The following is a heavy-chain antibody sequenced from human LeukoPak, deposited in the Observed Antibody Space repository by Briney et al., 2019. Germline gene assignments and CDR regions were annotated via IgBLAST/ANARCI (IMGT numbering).Heavy chain of an antibody. J-gene: IGHJ4*02. D-gene: IGHD3-10*01. V-gene: IGHV3-30-3*01. CDR3: ARGGISLGNDY. CDR2: ISYDGSNK. CDR1: GFPFSTYD. Sequence: PGGSLRLSCAASGFPFSTYDMHWVRQAPGKGLEWVAVISYDGSNKYYADSVKGRFTISRDNSKNTLYLQMNSLRAEDTAVYYCARGGISLGNDYWGQGTLVTVSS.